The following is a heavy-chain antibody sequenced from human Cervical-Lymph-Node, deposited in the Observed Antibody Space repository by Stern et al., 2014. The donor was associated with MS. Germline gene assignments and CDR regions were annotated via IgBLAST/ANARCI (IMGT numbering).Heavy chain of an antibody. V-gene: IGHV4-31*03. CDR2: TYYSAHT. CDR3: TRYCSSSSCYEVGMDV. CDR1: GTSIRSGGFY. Sequence: QVQLQESGPGLVKPSQTLSLTCTVSGTSIRSGGFYWTWIRQHPGKGLEWIGYTYYSAHTYYKPSLKSRITISVDTSKNQFSLKMSSVTAADTAVYYCTRYCSSSSCYEVGMDVWGQGNTVTVYS. J-gene: IGHJ6*02. D-gene: IGHD2-2*01.